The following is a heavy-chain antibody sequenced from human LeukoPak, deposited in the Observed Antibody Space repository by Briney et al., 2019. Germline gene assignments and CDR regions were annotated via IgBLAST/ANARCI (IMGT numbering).Heavy chain of an antibody. CDR2: IYTSGST. CDR3: AREWGIELARWFDP. V-gene: IGHV4-4*07. J-gene: IGHJ5*02. CDR1: GGSISSYY. Sequence: PSETLSLTCTVSGGSISSYYWSWIRQPAGKGLEWIGRIYTSGSTNYNPSLKSRVTMSVDTSKNQFSLKLSSVTAADTAVYYCAREWGIELARWFDPWGQGTLVTVSS. D-gene: IGHD6-13*01.